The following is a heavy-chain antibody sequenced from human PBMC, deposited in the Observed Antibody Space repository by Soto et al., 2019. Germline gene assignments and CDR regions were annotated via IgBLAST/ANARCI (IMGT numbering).Heavy chain of an antibody. Sequence: SETLSLTCAVYGGSFSGYYWSWIRQPPGKGLEWIGEINHSGSTNYNPSLKSRVTISVDTSKNQFSLKLSSVTAADTAVYYCAIRYGGDYYYYGMDVWGQGTTVTVSS. D-gene: IGHD1-26*01. J-gene: IGHJ6*02. V-gene: IGHV4-34*01. CDR2: INHSGST. CDR1: GGSFSGYY. CDR3: AIRYGGDYYYYGMDV.